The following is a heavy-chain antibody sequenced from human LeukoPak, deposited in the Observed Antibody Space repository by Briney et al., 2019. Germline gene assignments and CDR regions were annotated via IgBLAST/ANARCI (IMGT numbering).Heavy chain of an antibody. J-gene: IGHJ4*02. D-gene: IGHD3-22*01. V-gene: IGHV3-23*01. CDR3: AKDLVREGYYYDSSGFQPSGVFDY. CDR1: GFTFSSYG. CDR2: ISGSGGST. Sequence: GGSLRLSCAASGFTFSSYGMSWVRQAPGKGLEWVSAISGSGGSTYYADSVKGRFTISRDNSKNTLYLQMNSLRAEDTAVYYCAKDLVREGYYYDSSGFQPSGVFDYWGQGTLVTVSS.